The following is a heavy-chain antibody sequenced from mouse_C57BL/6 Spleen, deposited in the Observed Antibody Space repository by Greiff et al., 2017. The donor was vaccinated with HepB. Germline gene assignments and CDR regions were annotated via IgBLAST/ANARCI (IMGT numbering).Heavy chain of an antibody. CDR2: IYPGSGST. CDR1: GYTFTSYW. D-gene: IGHD1-1*01. Sequence: QVQLQQPGAELVKPGASVKMSCKASGYTFTSYWITWVKQRPGQGLEWIGDIYPGSGSTNYNEKFKSKATLTVDTSSSTAYMQLSSLTSEDSAVYDCARCYYGSSPSMDYWGQGTSVTVSS. V-gene: IGHV1-55*01. CDR3: ARCYYGSSPSMDY. J-gene: IGHJ4*01.